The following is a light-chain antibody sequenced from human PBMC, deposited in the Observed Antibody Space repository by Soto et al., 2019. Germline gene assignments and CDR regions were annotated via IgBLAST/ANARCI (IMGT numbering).Light chain of an antibody. CDR1: QSLLYSSNNKNY. V-gene: IGKV4-1*01. J-gene: IGKJ5*01. CDR2: WAS. Sequence: DIVMTQSPDSLAVSLGERATINCKSSQSLLYSSNNKNYLAWYQQKPGQPPKLLIYWASTRESGIPDRFSGSGSGTDFTLTSSSLQAEDVAVYYCQQYYTTPPITFGQGTRLEIK. CDR3: QQYYTTPPIT.